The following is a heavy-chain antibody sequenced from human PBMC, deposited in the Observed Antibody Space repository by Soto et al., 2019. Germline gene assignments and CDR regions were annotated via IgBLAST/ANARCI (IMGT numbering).Heavy chain of an antibody. V-gene: IGHV3-23*01. CDR2: ISGSGGST. CDR3: AKGGHIYYYDSSGYYKTHDAFDI. Sequence: PGGSLRLSCAASGFTFSSYAMSWVRQAPGKGLEWVSAISGSGGSTYYADSVKGRFTISRDNSKNTLYLQMNSLRAEDTAVYYCAKGGHIYYYDSSGYYKTHDAFDIWGQGTMVTVS. D-gene: IGHD3-22*01. J-gene: IGHJ3*02. CDR1: GFTFSSYA.